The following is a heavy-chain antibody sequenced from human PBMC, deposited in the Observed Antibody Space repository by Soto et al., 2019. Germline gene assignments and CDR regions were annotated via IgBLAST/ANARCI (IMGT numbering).Heavy chain of an antibody. CDR2: ISDGSVIT. V-gene: IGHV3-23*01. CDR3: ARRISNDY. D-gene: IGHD3-10*01. J-gene: IGHJ4*02. Sequence: PGGSLRLSCAASGFTFSSYAMSWVRQAPGKGLEWVSLISDGSVITYYADSVKGRFTISRDNSKNTLFLQMNSQRAEDTAVYYCARRISNDYWSQGTLVTVSS. CDR1: GFTFSSYA.